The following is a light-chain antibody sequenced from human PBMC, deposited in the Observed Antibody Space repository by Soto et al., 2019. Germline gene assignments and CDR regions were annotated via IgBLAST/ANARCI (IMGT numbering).Light chain of an antibody. CDR1: QSVSSN. CDR2: GAS. J-gene: IGKJ4*01. V-gene: IGKV3-15*01. CDR3: QQYNNWPPLT. Sequence: EIVMTQSPATLSVSPGVRVTLSCRASQSVSSNLAWYQQKPGQAPRLLIYGASTRATGIPARFSGNGSGTEFTLTISSLQSEDFAVYYCQQYNNWPPLTFGGGTKVDIK.